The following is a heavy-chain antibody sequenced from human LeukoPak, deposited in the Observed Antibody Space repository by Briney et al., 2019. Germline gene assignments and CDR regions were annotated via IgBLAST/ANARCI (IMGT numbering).Heavy chain of an antibody. Sequence: PGGSLRLSCAASGFTFSSYSMNWVRQAPGKGLEWVSSISSSSSYIYYADSVKGRFTISRDNAKNSLYLQMNSLRAEDTAVYYCARTSGARLYGFDYWGQGTLATVSS. CDR3: ARTSGARLYGFDY. CDR2: ISSSSSYI. D-gene: IGHD3-10*01. V-gene: IGHV3-21*01. CDR1: GFTFSSYS. J-gene: IGHJ4*02.